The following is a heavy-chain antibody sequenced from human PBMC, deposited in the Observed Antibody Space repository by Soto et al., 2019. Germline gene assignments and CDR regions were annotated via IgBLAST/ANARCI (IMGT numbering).Heavy chain of an antibody. Sequence: GGSLRLSCAASGFTFSSYAMHWVRQAPGKGPEWVAVISYDGSNKYYADSVKGRFTISRDNSKNTLYLQMNSLRAEDTAVYYCARVYGDYASDYWGQGTLVTVSS. CDR1: GFTFSSYA. J-gene: IGHJ4*02. CDR2: ISYDGSNK. V-gene: IGHV3-30-3*01. CDR3: ARVYGDYASDY. D-gene: IGHD4-17*01.